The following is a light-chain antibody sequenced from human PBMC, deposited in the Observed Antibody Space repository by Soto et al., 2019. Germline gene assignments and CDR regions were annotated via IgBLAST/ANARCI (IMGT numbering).Light chain of an antibody. J-gene: IGKJ1*01. CDR2: DAS. Sequence: EIVMTQSPATLSVSPGERATLSCRASQSVRNNLAWYQQKPGQAPRLLIYDASTRATGIPASFSGSGSGTEFTLTITSLQSEDSAVYYCQQYNNWPPWTFGQGTKVDI. CDR1: QSVRNN. CDR3: QQYNNWPPWT. V-gene: IGKV3-15*01.